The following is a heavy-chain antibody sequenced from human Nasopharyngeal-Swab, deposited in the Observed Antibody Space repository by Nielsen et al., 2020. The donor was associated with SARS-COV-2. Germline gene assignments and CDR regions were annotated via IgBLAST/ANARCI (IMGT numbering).Heavy chain of an antibody. CDR1: GGSFSGYY. Sequence: GSLRLSCAVYGGSFSGYYWSWICQPPGKGLEWIGEINHSGSTNYNPSLKSRVTISVDTSKNQFSLKLSSVTAADTAVYYCARDNTVVTSEGVDIWGQGTMVTVSS. D-gene: IGHD4-23*01. J-gene: IGHJ3*02. V-gene: IGHV4-34*01. CDR3: ARDNTVVTSEGVDI. CDR2: INHSGST.